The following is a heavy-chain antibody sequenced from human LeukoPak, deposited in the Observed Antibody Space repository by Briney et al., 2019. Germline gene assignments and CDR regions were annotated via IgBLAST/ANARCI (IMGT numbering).Heavy chain of an antibody. CDR3: ARVTFYGVPAPADY. D-gene: IGHD3-10*01. Sequence: GVLRLFCEAFGFTFSSYGMSWVRQAPGKGVEGVSYNSSSGSTIYYADSVKGRVTISRDNAKNSLYLQMDNLRAADTAVYYCARVTFYGVPAPADYWGQGTLVTVSS. CDR2: NSSSGSTI. CDR1: GFTFSSYG. V-gene: IGHV3-48*04. J-gene: IGHJ4*02.